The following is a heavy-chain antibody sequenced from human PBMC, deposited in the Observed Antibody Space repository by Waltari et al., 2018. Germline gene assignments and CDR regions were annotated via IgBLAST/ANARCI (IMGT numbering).Heavy chain of an antibody. CDR1: GYTFTGYY. CDR2: INPNSGGT. D-gene: IGHD6-6*01. CDR3: ARDYVAARSGWGYYYYYYGMDV. V-gene: IGHV1-2*02. Sequence: QVQLVQSGAEVKKPGASVKVSCKASGYTFTGYYMHWVRQAPGQGLEWMGWINPNSGGTNYAQKFQGRVTMTRDTSISTAYMELSRLRSDDTAVYYCARDYVAARSGWGYYYYYYGMDVWGQGTTVTVSS. J-gene: IGHJ6*02.